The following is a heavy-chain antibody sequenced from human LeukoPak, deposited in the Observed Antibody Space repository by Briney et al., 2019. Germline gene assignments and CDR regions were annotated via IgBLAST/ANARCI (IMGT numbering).Heavy chain of an antibody. CDR2: IIPIFGTA. V-gene: IGHV1-69*05. D-gene: IGHD3-22*01. CDR1: GGTFSSYA. Sequence: SVKVSCKASGGTFSSYAISWVRQAPGQGLEWMGGIIPIFGTANYAQKFQGRVTITTDESTSTAYMELSSLRSEDTAAYYCASPQAYYYDSSGPPSPYYYMDVWGKRTTVTVSS. CDR3: ASPQAYYYDSSGPPSPYYYMDV. J-gene: IGHJ6*03.